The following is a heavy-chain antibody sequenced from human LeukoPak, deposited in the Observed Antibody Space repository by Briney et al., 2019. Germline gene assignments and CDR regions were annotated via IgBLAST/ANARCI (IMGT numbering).Heavy chain of an antibody. CDR2: IYYSGST. CDR3: ARDSYYDSSGKSQN. CDR1: GGSISSGGYY. J-gene: IGHJ4*02. V-gene: IGHV4-31*03. D-gene: IGHD3-22*01. Sequence: SQTLSLTCTVSGGSISSGGYYWIWIRQHPGKGLEWIWYIYYSGSTYYNPSLKSRVTISVDTSKNQFSLKLSSVTAADTAVYYCARDSYYDSSGKSQNWGQGTLVTVSS.